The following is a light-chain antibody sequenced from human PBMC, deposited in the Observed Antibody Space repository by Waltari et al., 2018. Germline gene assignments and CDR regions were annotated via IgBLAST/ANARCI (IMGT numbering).Light chain of an antibody. Sequence: QSVLPQPPSASGTPGQRVTISCSGSSSNHGSNHQHWYQQLPGTAPKLLIYSNNQRPSGVPDRFSGSKSGTSASLAISGLQSEDEADYYCAAWDDSLNGVVFGGGTKLTVL. CDR2: SNN. CDR3: AAWDDSLNGVV. V-gene: IGLV1-44*01. CDR1: SSNHGSNH. J-gene: IGLJ2*01.